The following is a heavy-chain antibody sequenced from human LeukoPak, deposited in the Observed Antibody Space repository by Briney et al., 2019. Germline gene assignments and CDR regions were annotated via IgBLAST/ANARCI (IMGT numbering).Heavy chain of an antibody. CDR3: VKLPYADTSAYYVDY. J-gene: IGHJ4*02. D-gene: IGHD3-22*01. Sequence: GGSLRLSCSASGFTFSTSAIHWVRQAPGKGLEYVSAISSNGGSTYYAGPVKGRFTISRDNSKNTLSLQMSSLRPEDTAVYYCVKLPYADTSAYYVDYWGQGTLVTVSS. CDR2: ISSNGGST. V-gene: IGHV3-64D*06. CDR1: GFTFSTSA.